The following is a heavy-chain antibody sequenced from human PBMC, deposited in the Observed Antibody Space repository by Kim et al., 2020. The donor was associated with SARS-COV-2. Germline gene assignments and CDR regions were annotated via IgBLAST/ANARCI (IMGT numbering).Heavy chain of an antibody. J-gene: IGHJ4*02. V-gene: IGHV4-39*02. D-gene: IGHD6-13*01. CDR3: ARDGIAAAGPVN. CDR2: IYYSGST. CDR1: GGSISSSSYY. Sequence: SETLSLTCTVSGGSISSSSYYWGWIRQPPGKGLEWIGSIYYSGSTYYNPSLKSRVTISVDTSKNQFSLKLSSVTAADTAAYYCARDGIAAAGPVNWGQGT.